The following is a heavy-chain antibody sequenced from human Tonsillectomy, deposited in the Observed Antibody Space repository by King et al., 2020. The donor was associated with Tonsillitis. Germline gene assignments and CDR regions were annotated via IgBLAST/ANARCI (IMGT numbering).Heavy chain of an antibody. CDR1: GASISSYY. J-gene: IGHJ4*02. D-gene: IGHD3-16*01. CDR2: IDYSGST. V-gene: IGHV4-59*01. Sequence: QLQESGPGLVKPSETLSLTCTVSGASISSYYWSWIRQPPGKGLEWIGHIDYSGSTNYNPSLKSRVTISVDSSKSQFSLRLSSVTAADTAVYYWARAGGASDYWGQGTLVTVSS. CDR3: ARAGGASDY.